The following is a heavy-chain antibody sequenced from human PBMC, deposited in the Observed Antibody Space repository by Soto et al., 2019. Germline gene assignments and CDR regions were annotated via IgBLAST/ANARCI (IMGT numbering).Heavy chain of an antibody. V-gene: IGHV3-23*01. CDR3: TKGPSRAYSGSSRYSDS. Sequence: GGSLRLSCAASGFTFSDYAMTWVRQGPGKGLEWISSTSSSGGATYYADSVKDRFTISRDNSTNTVYLQMSSLKAEDTAVYYCTKGPSRAYSGSSRYSDSWGQGALVTVSS. CDR2: TSSSGGAT. D-gene: IGHD6-6*01. J-gene: IGHJ4*02. CDR1: GFTFSDYA.